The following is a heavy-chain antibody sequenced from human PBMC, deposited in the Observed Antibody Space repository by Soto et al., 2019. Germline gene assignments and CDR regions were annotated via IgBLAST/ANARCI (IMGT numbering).Heavy chain of an antibody. Sequence: QVQLQESGPGLVKPSQTLSLTCTVSGGSISSDPSFWSWTRQVPGKGPEWIAFISNSGTTSYNPSLRSRVTISADTSKSQFSLTLSTATAADTAVYYCARGGASSSGFDPWGQGTLVTVSS. CDR3: ARGGASSSGFDP. CDR2: ISNSGTT. J-gene: IGHJ5*02. D-gene: IGHD3-10*01. V-gene: IGHV4-31*03. CDR1: GGSISSDPSF.